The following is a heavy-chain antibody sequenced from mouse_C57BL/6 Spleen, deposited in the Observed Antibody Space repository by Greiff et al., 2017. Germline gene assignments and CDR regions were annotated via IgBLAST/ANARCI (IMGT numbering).Heavy chain of an antibody. CDR3: ASHPPSYSNSWFAY. Sequence: QVQLQQPGAELVKPGASVKLSCKASGYTFTSYWMHWVKQRPGQGLEWIGMIHPNSGSTNYNEKFKSKATLTVDKSSSTAYMQLSSLTSEDSAVYYCASHPPSYSNSWFAYWGQGTLVTVSA. CDR2: IHPNSGST. J-gene: IGHJ3*01. CDR1: GYTFTSYW. D-gene: IGHD2-5*01. V-gene: IGHV1-64*01.